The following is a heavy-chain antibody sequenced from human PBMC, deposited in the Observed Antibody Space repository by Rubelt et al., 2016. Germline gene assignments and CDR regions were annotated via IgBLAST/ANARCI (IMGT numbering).Heavy chain of an antibody. D-gene: IGHD6-19*01. Sequence: QVQLVQSGAEVKKPGSSVKVSCKASVGTFSSYAISWVRQAPGQGLEWMGWINAGNGNTKCSQKLQGRVTITRETYASTAYMELSSLRSEETAVYYCAREGVAVAHDYWGQGTLVTVSS. J-gene: IGHJ4*02. V-gene: IGHV1-3*01. CDR3: AREGVAVAHDY. CDR2: INAGNGNT. CDR1: VGTFSSYA.